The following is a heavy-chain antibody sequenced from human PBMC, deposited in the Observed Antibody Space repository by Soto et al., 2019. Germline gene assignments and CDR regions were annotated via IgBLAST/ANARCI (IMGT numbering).Heavy chain of an antibody. CDR3: ARVLRDYPFYYYYMDV. Sequence: SETLSLTCTVSSGSISSSSYFWAWVRQPPGKGLEWIGNIYYSGSTYYNPSLKSRVTISVDTSKNQFSLQLSSVTAADTAVFYCARVLRDYPFYYYYMDVWGKGNTVTVSS. V-gene: IGHV4-39*01. D-gene: IGHD3-10*01. J-gene: IGHJ6*03. CDR1: SGSISSSSYF. CDR2: IYYSGST.